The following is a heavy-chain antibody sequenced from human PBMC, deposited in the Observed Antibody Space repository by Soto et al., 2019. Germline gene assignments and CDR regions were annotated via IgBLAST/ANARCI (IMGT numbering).Heavy chain of an antibody. CDR3: ARDRGYRYYDILTGYYIFDY. Sequence: QVQLVESGGGLVKPGGSLRLSCAASGFTFSDYYMSWIRQAPGKGLEWVSYISSSGSTIYYADSVKGRFTISRDNAKNSLYLQMNSLRAEDTAVYYCARDRGYRYYDILTGYYIFDYWGQGTLVTVSS. V-gene: IGHV3-11*01. CDR1: GFTFSDYY. CDR2: ISSSGSTI. J-gene: IGHJ4*02. D-gene: IGHD3-9*01.